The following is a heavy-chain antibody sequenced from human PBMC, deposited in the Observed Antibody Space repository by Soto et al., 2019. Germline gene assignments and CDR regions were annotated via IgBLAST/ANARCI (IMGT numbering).Heavy chain of an antibody. CDR1: GGTFSSYA. Sequence: QVQLVQSGAEVKKPGSSVKVSCKASGGTFSSYAISWVRQAPGQGLEWMGGIIPIFGTANYAQKFQGRVTITADESTSTAYVELSSLRSEDTAVYYCATYYDYVWGSYRPDSRFDYWGHGALVTVSS. J-gene: IGHJ4*01. D-gene: IGHD3-16*02. V-gene: IGHV1-69*01. CDR2: IIPIFGTA. CDR3: ATYYDYVWGSYRPDSRFDY.